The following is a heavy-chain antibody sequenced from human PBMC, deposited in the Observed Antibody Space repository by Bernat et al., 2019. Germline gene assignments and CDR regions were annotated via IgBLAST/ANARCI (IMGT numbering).Heavy chain of an antibody. CDR1: GFTVSSDY. Sequence: EVRLVESGGGLIQPGGSLRLSCAASGFTVSSDYMSWVRQAPGKGLEWVSVIYSDDNTYYADSVKGRFTISRDNSKNTLYLQMNSLRAEDTAVYYCARDRTTVTIRSYYYYMDVWGKGTTVTVSS. J-gene: IGHJ6*03. CDR3: ARDRTTVTIRSYYYYMDV. V-gene: IGHV3-53*01. D-gene: IGHD4-11*01. CDR2: IYSDDNT.